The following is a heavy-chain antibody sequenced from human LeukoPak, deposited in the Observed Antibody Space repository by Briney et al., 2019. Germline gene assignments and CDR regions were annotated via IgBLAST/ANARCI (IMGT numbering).Heavy chain of an antibody. V-gene: IGHV1-18*01. Sequence: ASVKVSCKASGYTFSSYGISWVRQAPGQGLEWMGWISGYNGNTHYAHTLQGRVTMTTDTSTSTAYMELRSLRSDDTAVYYCARDEARYSSGYYPNWFDPWGQGTLVTVSS. J-gene: IGHJ5*02. CDR1: GYTFSSYG. CDR2: ISGYNGNT. CDR3: ARDEARYSSGYYPNWFDP. D-gene: IGHD3-22*01.